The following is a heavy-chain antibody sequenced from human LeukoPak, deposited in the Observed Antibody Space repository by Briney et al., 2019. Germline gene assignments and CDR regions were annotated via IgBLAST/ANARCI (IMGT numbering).Heavy chain of an antibody. CDR1: GFTFSSYW. D-gene: IGHD3-10*01. V-gene: IGHV3-7*03. Sequence: PGGSLRLSCAASGFTFSSYWMSWVRQAPGKGLEWVANIKQDGSEKYYVDSVKGRFTISRDNAKNSLYLQMNSLRAEDTALYYCARGPPSGSYQQSYYYYMDVWGKGTTVTISS. CDR3: ARGPPSGSYQQSYYYYMDV. J-gene: IGHJ6*03. CDR2: IKQDGSEK.